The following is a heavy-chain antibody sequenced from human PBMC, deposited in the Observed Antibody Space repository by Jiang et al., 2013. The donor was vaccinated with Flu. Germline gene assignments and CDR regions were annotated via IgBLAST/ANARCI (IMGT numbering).Heavy chain of an antibody. CDR1: GFSLSTSGVG. Sequence: KPTQTLTLTCTFSGFSLSTSGVGVGWIRQPPGKALEWLALIYWDDDKRYSPSLKSRLTITKDPSKNQVVLTMTNMDPVDAATYYCAHALYYYDSSGYPHFDYWGQGTLVTVSS. CDR3: AHALYYYDSSGYPHFDY. CDR2: IYWDDDK. V-gene: IGHV2-5*02. D-gene: IGHD3-22*01. J-gene: IGHJ4*02.